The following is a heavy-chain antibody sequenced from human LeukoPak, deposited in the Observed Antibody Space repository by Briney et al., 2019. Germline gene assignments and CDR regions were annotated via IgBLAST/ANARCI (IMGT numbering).Heavy chain of an antibody. CDR1: GYTFTSYG. D-gene: IGHD6-6*01. CDR3: ARDLGAAPPNWFDP. CDR2: ISAYNGNT. J-gene: IGHJ5*02. Sequence: ASVKVSCKASGYTFTSYGISWVRQAPGQGLEWMGWISAYNGNTNYAQKLQGRVTMTTDTSTSTAYMELRSLRSDDTAVYYCARDLGAAPPNWFDPWGQGTLVTVSS. V-gene: IGHV1-18*01.